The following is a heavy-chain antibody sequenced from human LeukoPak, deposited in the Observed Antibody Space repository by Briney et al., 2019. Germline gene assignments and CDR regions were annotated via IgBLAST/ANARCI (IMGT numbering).Heavy chain of an antibody. D-gene: IGHD5-24*01. CDR1: GFTVSSNY. Sequence: GGSLTLSCAPSGFTVSSNYMSWVRQAPGKGLEWVSSISSSSSYIYYADSVKGRFTIPRDNAKNSLYLQENSLSGEDKAVYVLARDYSWEMATIACYYYHGMDVWGQGTTVTVSS. V-gene: IGHV3-21*01. J-gene: IGHJ6*02. CDR2: ISSSSSYI. CDR3: ARDYSWEMATIACYYYHGMDV.